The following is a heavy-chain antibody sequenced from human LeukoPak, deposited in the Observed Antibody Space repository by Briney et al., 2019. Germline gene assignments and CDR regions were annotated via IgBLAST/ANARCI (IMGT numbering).Heavy chain of an antibody. CDR3: APQGYCTSTSCVMAY. Sequence: GGSLRLSCAASGFTFSSYAMSWVRQAPGKGLEWVSTISDDPGSTFYADSVKGRFTISRDNSKNTLYLQMNSLRAEDTAVYYCAPQGYCTSTSCVMAYWGQGTLVTVSS. CDR2: ISDDPGST. D-gene: IGHD2-2*01. CDR1: GFTFSSYA. J-gene: IGHJ4*02. V-gene: IGHV3-23*01.